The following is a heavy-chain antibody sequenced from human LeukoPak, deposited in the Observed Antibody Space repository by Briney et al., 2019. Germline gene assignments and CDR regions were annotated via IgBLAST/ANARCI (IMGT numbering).Heavy chain of an antibody. V-gene: IGHV1-69*01. J-gene: IGHJ6*03. CDR2: IIPIFGTA. CDR1: GGTFSSYA. Sequence: GASVKVSCKASGGTFSSYAISWVRQAPGQGLEWMGGIIPIFGTANYAQKFQGRVTITADESTSTAYMELSSLRSEDTAVYYCATDPIVTTVGYYYYYMDVWGKGTTVTVSS. CDR3: ATDPIVTTVGYYYYYMDV. D-gene: IGHD4-11*01.